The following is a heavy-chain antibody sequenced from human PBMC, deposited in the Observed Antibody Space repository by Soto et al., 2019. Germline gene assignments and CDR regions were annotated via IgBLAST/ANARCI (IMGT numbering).Heavy chain of an antibody. D-gene: IGHD2-2*02. CDR2: INPNSGGT. V-gene: IGHV1-2*04. CDR1: GYTFTGYY. CDR3: ARDRSYQLLYTPYYYYYYGMDV. J-gene: IGHJ6*02. Sequence: ASVKVSCKASGYTFTGYYMHWARQAPGQGLEWMGWINPNSGGTNYAQKFQGWVTMTRDTSISTAYMELSRLRSDDTAVYYCARDRSYQLLYTPYYYYYYGMDVWGQGTTVTGSS.